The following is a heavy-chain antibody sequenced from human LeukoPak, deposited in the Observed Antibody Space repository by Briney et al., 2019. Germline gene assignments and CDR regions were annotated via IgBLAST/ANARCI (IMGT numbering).Heavy chain of an antibody. CDR3: TRQDVRYSRGYWFDP. Sequence: GESLRISCKGSGCLFTSYWISWVRQLPGKGLEWMGRIDPSDSYTNYSPSFQGHVTISADKSNSTAYLQWSSLNASDTAMYYWTRQDVRYSRGYWFDPWGQGTLVTVSS. CDR2: IDPSDSYT. CDR1: GCLFTSYW. V-gene: IGHV5-10-1*01. J-gene: IGHJ5*02. D-gene: IGHD5-18*01.